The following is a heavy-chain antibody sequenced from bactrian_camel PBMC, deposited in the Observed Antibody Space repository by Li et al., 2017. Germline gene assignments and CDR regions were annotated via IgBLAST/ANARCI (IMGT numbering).Heavy chain of an antibody. Sequence: HVQLVESGGGSVQAGGSLRLSCAFSGYTYSGHCMGWFRQAPGKEREGVAAIVSDGSTEYADSVKTRFTISRDNAKNIAYLQMNSLKPEDTAMYYCAADPFRMTAIQAITAMAKHLTYWGQGTQVTVS. CDR3: AADPFRMTAIQAITAMAKHLTY. J-gene: IGHJ4*01. V-gene: IGHV3S55*01. CDR1: GYTYSGHC. D-gene: IGHD3*01. CDR2: IVSDGST.